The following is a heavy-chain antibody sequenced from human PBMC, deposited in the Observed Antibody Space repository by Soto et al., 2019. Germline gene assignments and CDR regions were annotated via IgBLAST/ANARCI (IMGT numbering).Heavy chain of an antibody. CDR2: ISGSGGST. Sequence: PGGSLRLSCAASGFTFSSYAMSWVRQAPGKGLEWVSAISGSGGSTYYADSVKGRFTISRDNSKNTLYLQMNSLRAEDKAVYYCAKGLVHQWLDGYYFHYWGQANLVTVS. D-gene: IGHD6-19*01. CDR1: GFTFSSYA. CDR3: AKGLVHQWLDGYYFHY. V-gene: IGHV3-23*01. J-gene: IGHJ4*02.